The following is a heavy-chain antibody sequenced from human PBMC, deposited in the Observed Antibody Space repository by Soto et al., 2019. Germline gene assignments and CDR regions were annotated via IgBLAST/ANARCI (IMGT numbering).Heavy chain of an antibody. D-gene: IGHD1-1*01. V-gene: IGHV4-4*07. CDR1: GSSFSHFY. CDR3: ARGGIQLSYAFDY. Sequence: KTSETLSLTCSVSGSSFSHFYWSWIRQSAGKGLEWIGRIYTSRATSYNPSLKSRVTMSVDTSQTQMSLSVRSVTAADTAVYFCARGGIQLSYAFDYWGPGILVTVSS. J-gene: IGHJ4*02. CDR2: IYTSRAT.